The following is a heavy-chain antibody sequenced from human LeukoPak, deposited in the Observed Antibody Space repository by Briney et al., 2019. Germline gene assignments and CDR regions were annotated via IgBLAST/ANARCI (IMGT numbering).Heavy chain of an antibody. CDR3: ARDHTGSYSFDY. CDR1: GYTFTGYH. V-gene: IGHV1-2*02. Sequence: ASVRVSCMASGYTFTGYHMRWVRQAPGQGLEWMGWINPNSGGTNCAQKSPGRVTMTRDTSLNTAYMELSRLRSDATAVYSCARDHTGSYSFDYWGQGTLVTVSS. D-gene: IGHD1-26*01. CDR2: INPNSGGT. J-gene: IGHJ4*02.